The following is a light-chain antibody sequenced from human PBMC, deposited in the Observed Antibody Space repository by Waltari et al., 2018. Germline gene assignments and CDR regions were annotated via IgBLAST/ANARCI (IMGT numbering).Light chain of an antibody. CDR2: SAS. CDR1: HSCRNY. CDR3: EQSYNTPPT. V-gene: IGKV1-39*01. J-gene: IGKJ4*01. Sequence: DIQMTQSPSSLSASVGDRVTLSCRASHSCRNYVNWYQQKPGKAPKLLIYSASSVYSGVPSRFSGGGSGTDFTLTITNLQPEDFATYHCEQSYNTPPTFGRGTKVEIK.